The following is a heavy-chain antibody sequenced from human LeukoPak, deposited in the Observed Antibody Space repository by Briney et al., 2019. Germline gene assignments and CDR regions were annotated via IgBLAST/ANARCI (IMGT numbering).Heavy chain of an antibody. D-gene: IGHD2-2*01. CDR3: ATAGYCSSTSCARLLS. J-gene: IGHJ5*02. CDR2: ISAYNGNT. V-gene: IGHV1-18*01. Sequence: ASVKVSCKASGYTFTSYGISWVRQAPGQGLEWMGWISAYNGNTNYAQKLQGRVTMTRNTSISTAYMELSSLRSEDTAVYYCATAGYCSSTSCARLLSWGQGTLVTVSS. CDR1: GYTFTSYG.